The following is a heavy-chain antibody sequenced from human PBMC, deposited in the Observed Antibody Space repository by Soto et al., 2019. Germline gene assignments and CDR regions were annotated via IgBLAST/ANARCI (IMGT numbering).Heavy chain of an antibody. CDR2: IIPIFRTA. J-gene: IGHJ4*02. CDR3: ARHVGDYSNFPFDY. Sequence: SVKVSCKASGGTFSSYAISWVRQAPGQGLKRMGGIIPIFRTAPYAQKFQGRVTITADESTSTAYMELSSLRSEDTAVYYCARHVGDYSNFPFDYWGQGTLVTVSS. CDR1: GGTFSSYA. V-gene: IGHV1-69*13. D-gene: IGHD4-4*01.